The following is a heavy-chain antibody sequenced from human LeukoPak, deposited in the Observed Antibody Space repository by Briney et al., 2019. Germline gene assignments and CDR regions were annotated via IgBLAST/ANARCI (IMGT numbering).Heavy chain of an antibody. Sequence: GASVKVSCKASGYTFTSYGISWVRRAPGQGLEWMGWISGYSGNTNYAQKLQGRVTMTTDTSTSTVYMELRSLRSDDTALYYCASDFRGAGRDAFDIWGQGTMVTVSS. CDR2: ISGYSGNT. J-gene: IGHJ3*02. CDR3: ASDFRGAGRDAFDI. D-gene: IGHD6-19*01. V-gene: IGHV1-18*01. CDR1: GYTFTSYG.